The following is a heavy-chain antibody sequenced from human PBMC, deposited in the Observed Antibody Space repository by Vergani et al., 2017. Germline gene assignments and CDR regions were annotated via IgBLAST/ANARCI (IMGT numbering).Heavy chain of an antibody. CDR2: INTNTGKP. Sequence: QVQLVQSGAEVKKPGASVKVSCKASGYTFTSYGISWVRKAPGQGLEWMGWINTNTGKPTYAEGFTGRFVFSLDTSVSAAYLEISGLKTEDTAAYYCAREGYDILTGPKRGDYWGQGTLVTVSS. V-gene: IGHV7-4-1*02. D-gene: IGHD3-9*01. CDR3: AREGYDILTGPKRGDY. CDR1: GYTFTSYG. J-gene: IGHJ4*02.